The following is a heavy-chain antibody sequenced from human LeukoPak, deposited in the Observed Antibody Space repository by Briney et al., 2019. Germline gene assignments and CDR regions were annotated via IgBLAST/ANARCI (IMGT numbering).Heavy chain of an antibody. CDR3: ARAQWRTYSYYYMDV. J-gene: IGHJ6*03. V-gene: IGHV3-53*01. CDR2: IYSGGST. D-gene: IGHD6-19*01. Sequence: PGGSLRLSCVASGFSFSTYNMLWVRQNPGKGLEWISVIYSGGSTYYADSVKGRFTISRDDSKNTLYLQMNSLRAEDTAIYYCARAQWRTYSYYYMDVWGKGTTVTVTS. CDR1: GFSFSTYN.